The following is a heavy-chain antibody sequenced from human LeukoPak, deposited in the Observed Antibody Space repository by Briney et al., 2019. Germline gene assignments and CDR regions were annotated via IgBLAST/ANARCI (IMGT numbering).Heavy chain of an antibody. CDR2: MNPNSGNT. Sequence: ASVKVSCKASGYTFTSYDINWVRQAPGQGLEWMGWMNPNSGNTGYAQKFQGRVTMTRNTSISTAYMELSSLRSEDTAVYYCARGGGDIVATFVYYWGQGTLVTVSS. CDR1: GYTFTSYD. D-gene: IGHD5-12*01. CDR3: ARGGGDIVATFVYY. V-gene: IGHV1-8*01. J-gene: IGHJ4*02.